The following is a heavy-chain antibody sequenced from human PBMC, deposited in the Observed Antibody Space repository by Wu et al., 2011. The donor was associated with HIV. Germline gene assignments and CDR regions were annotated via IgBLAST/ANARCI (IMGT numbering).Heavy chain of an antibody. D-gene: IGHD2-2*02. CDR2: INPNSGGT. J-gene: IGHJ4*02. V-gene: IGHV1-2*02. CDR3: ARAVVVVPAAIPATLGY. CDR1: GYTFTGYY. Sequence: QVQLVQSGAEVKKPGASVKVSCKASGYTFTGYYMHWVRQAPGQGLEWMGWINPNSGGTNYAQKFQGRVTMTRDTSISTAYMELSRLRSDDTAVYYCARAVVVVPAAIPATLGYWGQGTLVTVSS.